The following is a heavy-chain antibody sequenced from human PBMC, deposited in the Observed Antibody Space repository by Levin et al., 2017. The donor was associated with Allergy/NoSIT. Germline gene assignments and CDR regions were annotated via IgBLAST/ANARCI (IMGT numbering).Heavy chain of an antibody. D-gene: IGHD2-15*01. CDR3: VRLSPLQYCSAQSCYAA. V-gene: IGHV3-74*01. Sequence: QSGGSLRLSCAASGFTFSNYYMHWMRQAPGKGPVWVARIDADGGGATYADSVQGRFTISRDNAKNTLYLQMSSLRAEDTAVYYCVRLSPLQYCSAQSCYAAWGQGTLVTVSS. J-gene: IGHJ5*02. CDR1: GFTFSNYY. CDR2: IDADGGGA.